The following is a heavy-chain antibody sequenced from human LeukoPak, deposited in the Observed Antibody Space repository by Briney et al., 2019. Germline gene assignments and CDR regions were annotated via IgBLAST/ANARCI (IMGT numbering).Heavy chain of an antibody. V-gene: IGHV3-30-3*01. J-gene: IGHJ4*02. CDR3: ARVVVPAAPFDY. CDR2: ISYDGSNK. D-gene: IGHD2-2*01. CDR1: GFTFSSYA. Sequence: GGSLRLSCAASGFTFSSYAMHWVRQAPGKGLEWVAVISYDGSNKYYADSVKGRFTISRDNSKNTLYLQMNSLRAEDTAVYYCARVVVPAAPFDYWGQGTLVTVSS.